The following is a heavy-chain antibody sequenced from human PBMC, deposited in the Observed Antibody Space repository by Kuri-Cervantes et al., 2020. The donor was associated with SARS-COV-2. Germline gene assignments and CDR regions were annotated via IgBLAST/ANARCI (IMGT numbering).Heavy chain of an antibody. V-gene: IGHV1-46*01. Sequence: GSVTVSCMPSRYTFTSYYMHWMRQAPGQGLEWMGLINPSGGSTSYAQKFQGRVTMTRDTSTSTVYMELSSLRSEDTAVYYCARGGRITIFGVVINFDYWGQGTLVTVSS. CDR3: ARGGRITIFGVVINFDY. CDR1: RYTFTSYY. J-gene: IGHJ4*02. D-gene: IGHD3-3*01. CDR2: INPSGGST.